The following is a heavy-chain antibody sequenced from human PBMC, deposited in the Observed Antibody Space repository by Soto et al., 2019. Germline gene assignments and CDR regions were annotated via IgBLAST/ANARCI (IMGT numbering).Heavy chain of an antibody. D-gene: IGHD3-9*01. V-gene: IGHV3-11*01. J-gene: IGHJ4*02. CDR3: ARFRGEGYYNF. CDR1: GFTLSDYY. CDR2: ISISGTTI. Sequence: QVQLVESGGGLVKPGGSLRLSCAASGFTLSDYYMTWIRQAPGKGLEWVSDISISGTTIHYADSVRGRFTISRDNAKNSLWLQMNTLRAEDTAVYYCARFRGEGYYNFWGQGTLVTVPS.